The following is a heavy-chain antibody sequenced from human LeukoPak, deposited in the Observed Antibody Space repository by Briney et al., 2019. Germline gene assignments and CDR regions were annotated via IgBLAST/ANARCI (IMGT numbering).Heavy chain of an antibody. CDR3: ARVLYYYDSSGYYYMDV. CDR1: GFTFSSYS. D-gene: IGHD3-22*01. CDR2: ISSSSSHI. J-gene: IGHJ6*03. V-gene: IGHV3-21*01. Sequence: PGGSLRLSCAASGFTFSSYSMSWVRQAPGKGLEWVSSISSSSSHIYYADSVKGRFTISRDNAKNSLSLQMNSLRAEDTAVYYCARVLYYYDSSGYYYMDVWGKGTTVTVSS.